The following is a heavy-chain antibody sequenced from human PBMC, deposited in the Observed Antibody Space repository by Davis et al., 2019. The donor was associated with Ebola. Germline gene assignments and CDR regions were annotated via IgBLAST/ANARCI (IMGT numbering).Heavy chain of an antibody. CDR2: IYSSGST. Sequence: MPSETLSLTCTVSGGSISSSNYYWGWIRQPPGKGLEWIWSIYSSGSTYYNPSLKSRVTISVDTSKNQFSLRLSSVTAADTAVYYCARHQPHSGGWYFFDYWGQGTLVTVSS. CDR3: ARHQPHSGGWYFFDY. J-gene: IGHJ4*02. D-gene: IGHD6-19*01. CDR1: GGSISSSNYY. V-gene: IGHV4-39*01.